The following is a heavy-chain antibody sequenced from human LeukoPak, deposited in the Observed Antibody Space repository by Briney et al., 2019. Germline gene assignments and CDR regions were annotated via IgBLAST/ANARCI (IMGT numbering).Heavy chain of an antibody. CDR1: GFSVSSNY. CDR3: ARVKDFDY. CDR2: IYSGGST. Sequence: GGSLRLSCVVSGFSVSSNYISWVRQAPGKGLEWVSVIYSGGSTYYADSVRGRFIISRDNPKNKVYLQMNRLSAEDTAVYYCARVKDFDYWGQGTLVTVSS. V-gene: IGHV3-66*01. J-gene: IGHJ4*02.